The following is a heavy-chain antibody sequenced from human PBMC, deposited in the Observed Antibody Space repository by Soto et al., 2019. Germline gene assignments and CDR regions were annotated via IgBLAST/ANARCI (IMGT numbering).Heavy chain of an antibody. CDR3: ARDLLNPSGAATAGLFWGASYYAGMDV. D-gene: IGHD6-13*01. Sequence: EVQLVESGGGLVQPGGSLRLSCAASGFTFSSYWMHWVRQAPGKGLVWVSRINSDGSSTSYADSVKGRFTISRDNAKNTLYLQMNSLSAEDTAVYCCARDLLNPSGAATAGLFWGASYYAGMDVWGQGSTVTVSS. V-gene: IGHV3-74*01. J-gene: IGHJ6*01. CDR1: GFTFSSYW. CDR2: INSDGSST.